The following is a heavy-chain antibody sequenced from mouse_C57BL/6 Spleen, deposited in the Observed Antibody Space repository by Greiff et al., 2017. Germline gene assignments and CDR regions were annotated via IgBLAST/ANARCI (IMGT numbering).Heavy chain of an antibody. Sequence: DVQLQESGGGLVQPGGSMKLSCVASGFTFSNYWMNWVRQSPEKGLEWVAQIRLKSDNYATHYAESVKGRFTISRDDSKSSVYRQMNNLRAEDTGIYYCNDGYYSVYFEVWGTGTTVTVSS. CDR2: IRLKSDNYAT. CDR1: GFTFSNYW. CDR3: NDGYYSVYFEV. J-gene: IGHJ1*03. V-gene: IGHV6-3*01. D-gene: IGHD2-3*01.